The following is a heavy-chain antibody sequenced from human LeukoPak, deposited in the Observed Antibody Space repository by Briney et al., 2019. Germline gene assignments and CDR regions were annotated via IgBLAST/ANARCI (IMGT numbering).Heavy chain of an antibody. Sequence: GASVNVSCKVSGYSLTELSMHWVRQAPGKGLEWMGSFDPEDGETIYAQKFQGRVTMTEDTSTDTAYMELSSLRSDDTAVYYCARDLLEDYYYYYGMDVWGQGTTVTVSS. J-gene: IGHJ6*02. V-gene: IGHV1-24*01. CDR1: GYSLTELS. D-gene: IGHD1-1*01. CDR3: ARDLLEDYYYYYGMDV. CDR2: FDPEDGET.